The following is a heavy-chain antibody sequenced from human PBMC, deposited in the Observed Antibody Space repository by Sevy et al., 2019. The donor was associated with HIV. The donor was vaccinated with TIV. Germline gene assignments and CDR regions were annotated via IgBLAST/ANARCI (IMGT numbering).Heavy chain of an antibody. J-gene: IGHJ5*02. CDR2: IYVSEST. Sequence: SETLSLTCTVSGASITSSLYYWSWIRQPAGKGPEWIGRIYVSESTNYNPSLKSRVSMSIDSSKNQFSLKLSSVTAADTAVYYCAREFTGTTTYWFDPWGQGTLVTVSS. V-gene: IGHV4-61*02. CDR1: GASITSSLYY. D-gene: IGHD3-10*01. CDR3: AREFTGTTTYWFDP.